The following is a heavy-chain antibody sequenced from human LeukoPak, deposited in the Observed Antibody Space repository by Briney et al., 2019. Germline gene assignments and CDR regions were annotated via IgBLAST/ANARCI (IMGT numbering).Heavy chain of an antibody. CDR1: EFTFHDHG. CDR2: LNWNGDNT. V-gene: IGHV3-20*04. CDR3: AREEGPYFDC. J-gene: IGHJ4*02. Sequence: GGSLRLSCAASEFTFHDHGMSWVRQVPGKGLEWVSALNWNGDNTGYADSVKGRFTISRDNAKKSLYLQMNSLTAEDTAYYYCAREEGPYFDCWGQGTLVTVSS.